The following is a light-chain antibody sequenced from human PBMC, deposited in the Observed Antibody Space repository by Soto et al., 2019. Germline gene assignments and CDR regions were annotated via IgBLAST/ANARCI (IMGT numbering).Light chain of an antibody. CDR2: GAS. J-gene: IGKJ4*01. CDR3: QQYNNWPPLT. CDR1: QSVRSN. V-gene: IGKV3-15*01. Sequence: EIVMTQSPATLSVSPGERATLSCRASQSVRSNLAWYQQQPGQAPRPLIYGASTRATGIPARFSGSGSGTEFTLTISSLQSEDFAVYYCQQYNNWPPLTFGGGTKVEIK.